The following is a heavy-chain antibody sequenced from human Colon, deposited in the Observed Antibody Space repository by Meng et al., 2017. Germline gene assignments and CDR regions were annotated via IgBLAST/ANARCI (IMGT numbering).Heavy chain of an antibody. CDR2: ISHDGTNQ. Sequence: GGSLRLSCAASGFTFSTCAMHWVRLAPGKGVEWVAGISHDGTNQFYADSVQGRFTISRDNSKNTLFLQMNSLRPEDTALYYCARVPPSLRVAENFFDHWGQGTWVTVSS. V-gene: IGHV3-30*04. CDR1: GFTFSTCA. D-gene: IGHD6-19*01. CDR3: ARVPPSLRVAENFFDH. J-gene: IGHJ4*02.